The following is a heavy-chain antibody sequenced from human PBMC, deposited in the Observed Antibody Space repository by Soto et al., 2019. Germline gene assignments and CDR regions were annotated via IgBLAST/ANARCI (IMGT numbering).Heavy chain of an antibody. D-gene: IGHD6-13*01. CDR3: ARDRYSSSWYYYYGMDV. J-gene: IGHJ6*02. CDR2: MIPICGTA. V-gene: IGHV1-69*05. Sequence: ASVKVSCKASGYTFTSYDFNWVRQATGQGLEWMGGMIPICGTANYVQKFQGRITITTDESTSTAYMELSSLRSEDTAVYYCARDRYSSSWYYYYGMDVWGQGTTVTVSS. CDR1: GYTFTSYD.